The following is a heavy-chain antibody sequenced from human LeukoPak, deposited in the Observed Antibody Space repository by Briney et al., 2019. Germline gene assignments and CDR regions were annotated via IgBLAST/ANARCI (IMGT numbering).Heavy chain of an antibody. CDR1: GYSLSSVYN. CDR2: TDHSGGT. V-gene: IGHV4-38-2*01. Sequence: PSETLSLTCAVSGYSLSSVYNWGGIRPPPGRGPEGIAITDHSGGTYYNPSLKSRVTISVDTSKNQFSLKLSSVNAADTAVYYCARWINSSGPLYYVDYWGQGTLVTVSS. CDR3: ARWINSSGPLYYVDY. J-gene: IGHJ4*02. D-gene: IGHD3-22*01.